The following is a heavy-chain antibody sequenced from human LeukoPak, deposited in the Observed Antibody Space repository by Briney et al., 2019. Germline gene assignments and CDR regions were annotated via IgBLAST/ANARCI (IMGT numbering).Heavy chain of an antibody. CDR2: IYPRNGDT. Sequence: ASVKVSCKASGYTXSTYFMHWVRQAPGQGLEWMGIIYPRNGDTSYAQKFQGRVTMTRDTSTSTVYMELSSLRSEDTAVYYCAREKLGVYDSSGYTLDYWGQGTLVTVSS. V-gene: IGHV1-46*01. CDR1: GYTXSTYF. J-gene: IGHJ4*02. D-gene: IGHD3-22*01. CDR3: AREKLGVYDSSGYTLDY.